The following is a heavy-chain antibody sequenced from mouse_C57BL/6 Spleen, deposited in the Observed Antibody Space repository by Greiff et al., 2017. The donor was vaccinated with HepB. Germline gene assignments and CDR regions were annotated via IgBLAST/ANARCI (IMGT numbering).Heavy chain of an antibody. J-gene: IGHJ1*03. CDR2: INPNNGGT. Sequence: EVQLQQSGPELVKPGASVKISCKASGYTFTDYYMNWVKQSHGKSLEWIGDINPNNGGTSYNQKFKGKATLTVDKSSSTAYMELRSLTSEDSAVYYCARSNYGSSSWYFDVWGTRTTVTVSS. CDR3: ARSNYGSSSWYFDV. CDR1: GYTFTDYY. V-gene: IGHV1-26*01. D-gene: IGHD1-1*01.